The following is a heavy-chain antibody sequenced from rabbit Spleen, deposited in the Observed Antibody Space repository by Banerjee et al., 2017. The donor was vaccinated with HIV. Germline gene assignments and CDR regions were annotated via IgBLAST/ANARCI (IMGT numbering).Heavy chain of an antibody. CDR3: ARDPAYASGSGSAIPYL. CDR2: IDPFFGTT. V-gene: IGHV1S7*01. D-gene: IGHD1-1*01. CDR1: GFTLSSYY. J-gene: IGHJ4*01. Sequence: QLEESAGGLVQPGGSLKLSCKASGFTLSSYYMNWVRQAPGKGLEWIGYIDPFFGTTYYANWVNGRFTISNDNAQNTVFLRMTSLTVADTATYFCARDPAYASGSGSAIPYLWGPGTLVTVS.